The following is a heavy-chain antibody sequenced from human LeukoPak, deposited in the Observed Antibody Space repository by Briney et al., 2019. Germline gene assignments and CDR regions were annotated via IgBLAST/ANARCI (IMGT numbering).Heavy chain of an antibody. V-gene: IGHV1-69*05. D-gene: IGHD6-13*01. CDR3: ASGPGIAAAGTYWYFDL. J-gene: IGHJ2*01. CDR2: IIPIFGAA. Sequence: ASVKVSCKASGGTFSSYAISWVRQAPGQGLEWRGGIIPIFGAANYAQKFQGRVTITTDESTSTAYMELSSLRSEDTAVYYCASGPGIAAAGTYWYFDLWGRGTLVTVSS. CDR1: GGTFSSYA.